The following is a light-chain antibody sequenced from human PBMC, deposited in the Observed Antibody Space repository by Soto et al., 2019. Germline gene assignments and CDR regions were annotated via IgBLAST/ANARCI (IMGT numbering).Light chain of an antibody. Sequence: EIVMAHSPATLSLSPLKRPSLXGRASQSVSSNLAWYQQKPGQAPRLLIYGASTRATGIPARFSGSGSGTDFTLTISRLEPEDFAVYYCQQYGSSGTFGQGTKVDNK. CDR3: QQYGSSGT. V-gene: IGKV3-15*01. J-gene: IGKJ1*01. CDR2: GAS. CDR1: QSVSSN.